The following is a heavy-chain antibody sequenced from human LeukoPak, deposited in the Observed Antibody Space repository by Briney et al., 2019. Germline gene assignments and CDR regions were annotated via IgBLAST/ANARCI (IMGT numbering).Heavy chain of an antibody. CDR1: GGSFSGYY. Sequence: SETLSLTCAVYGGSFSGYYWSWIRQPPGKGLEWIGEINHSGSTNYNPSPKSRVTISVDTSKNQFSLKLSSVTAADTAVYYCARGLGYCSSTSCYTGSVWFDPWGQGTLVTVSS. D-gene: IGHD2-2*02. CDR3: ARGLGYCSSTSCYTGSVWFDP. V-gene: IGHV4-34*01. J-gene: IGHJ5*02. CDR2: INHSGST.